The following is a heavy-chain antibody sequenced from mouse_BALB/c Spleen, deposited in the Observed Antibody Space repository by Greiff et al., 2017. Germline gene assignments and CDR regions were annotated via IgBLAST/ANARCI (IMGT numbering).Heavy chain of an antibody. CDR2: INPGSGGT. D-gene: IGHD2-4*01. Sequence: QVQLQQSGAELVRPGTSVKVSCKASGYAFTNYLIEWVKQRPGQGLEWIGVINPGSGGTNYNEKFKGKATLTADKSSSTAYMQLSSLTSDDSAVYFCARSQGDYGFDYWGQGTTLTVSS. J-gene: IGHJ2*01. CDR3: ARSQGDYGFDY. CDR1: GYAFTNYL. V-gene: IGHV1-54*01.